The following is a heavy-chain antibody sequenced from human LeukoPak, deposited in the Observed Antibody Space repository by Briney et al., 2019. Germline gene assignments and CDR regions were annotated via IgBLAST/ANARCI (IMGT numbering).Heavy chain of an antibody. J-gene: IGHJ6*04. D-gene: IGHD6-25*01. CDR3: STTSPRRLAGMDV. Sequence: MSGGSLRLSCAPSGVTVTNAWMSWVRLAPGKGLEWVARIKSIAGGGTTDYAAPVKGRVTISRDDSRNTLYLQMNSLKTEDTAVYFCSTTSPRRLAGMDVWGKGTTVTVST. CDR2: IKSIAGGGTT. CDR1: GVTVTNAW. V-gene: IGHV3-15*01.